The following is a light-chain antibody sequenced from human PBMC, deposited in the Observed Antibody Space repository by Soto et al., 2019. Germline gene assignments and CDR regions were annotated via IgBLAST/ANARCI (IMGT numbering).Light chain of an antibody. Sequence: DIVMTQSPLSLPVIPGEPASISCRSSQSLLHSNGYNYLDWYLQKPGQSPQLLIYLGSNRASGVPDRFNGSGSGTDFTLKISRVEAEDVGVYYCMQALQTWTFGQGTKVDIK. CDR2: LGS. CDR1: QSLLHSNGYNY. J-gene: IGKJ1*01. CDR3: MQALQTWT. V-gene: IGKV2-28*01.